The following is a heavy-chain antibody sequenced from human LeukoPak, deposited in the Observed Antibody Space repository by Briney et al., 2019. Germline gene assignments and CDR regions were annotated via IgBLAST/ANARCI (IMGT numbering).Heavy chain of an antibody. Sequence: SQTLSLTXTVSGGSISSGSYYWSWIRQPAGKGLEWIERIYTSGCTNYNPSVKSRVTISVDTSKNQFSLKLSSVTAADTAVYYCAREDIRFKEPKRYYFDYWGQGTLVTVSS. D-gene: IGHD3-3*01. CDR3: AREDIRFKEPKRYYFDY. J-gene: IGHJ4*02. CDR2: IYTSGCT. V-gene: IGHV4-61*02. CDR1: GGSISSGSYY.